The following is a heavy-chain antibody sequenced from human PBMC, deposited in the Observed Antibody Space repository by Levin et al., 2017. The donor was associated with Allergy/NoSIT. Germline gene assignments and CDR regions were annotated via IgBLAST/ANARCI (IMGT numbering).Heavy chain of an antibody. CDR2: INQGGSEK. V-gene: IGHV3-7*01. J-gene: IGHJ4*02. CDR1: GFTFSSHW. CDR3: ARDGVDAGVYFDY. Sequence: PGGSLRLSCAASGFTFSSHWMSWVRQAPGKGLELVANINQGGSEKYYVDSVKGRFTTSRDNAKNSLYLQMNSLRAEDTAVYYCARDGVDAGVYFDYWGQGALVTVAS. D-gene: IGHD2-15*01.